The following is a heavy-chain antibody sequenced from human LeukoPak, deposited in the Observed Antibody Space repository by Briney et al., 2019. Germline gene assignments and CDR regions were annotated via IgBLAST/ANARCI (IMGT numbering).Heavy chain of an antibody. V-gene: IGHV3-48*04. J-gene: IGHJ4*02. CDR2: ISSSGSTT. CDR3: ASPYLMTPSGY. Sequence: GGSLRLSCAASGFTFSSYGMHWVRQAPGKGLEWVSHISSSGSTTYYADSVKGRFTISRDNAKNSLFLHMNSLRAEDTAVYYCASPYLMTPSGYWGQGTLVTVSS. D-gene: IGHD3-16*01. CDR1: GFTFSSYG.